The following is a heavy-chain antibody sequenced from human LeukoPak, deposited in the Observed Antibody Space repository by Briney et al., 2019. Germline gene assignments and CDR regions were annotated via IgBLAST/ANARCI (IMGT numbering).Heavy chain of an antibody. V-gene: IGHV4-34*01. CDR1: GGSFSGYY. Sequence: SETLSLTCAVYGGSFSGYYWSWIRQPPGKGPEWIGEINHSGSTNYNPSLKSRVTISVDTSKNQFSLKLSSVTAADTAVYYCARDRGKYYYYGMDVWGQGTTVTVSS. D-gene: IGHD4-23*01. J-gene: IGHJ6*02. CDR2: INHSGST. CDR3: ARDRGKYYYYGMDV.